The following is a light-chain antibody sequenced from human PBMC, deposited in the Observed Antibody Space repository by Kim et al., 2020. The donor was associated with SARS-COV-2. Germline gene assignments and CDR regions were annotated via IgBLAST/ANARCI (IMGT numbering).Light chain of an antibody. CDR2: GAS. Sequence: DIQMTQSPPSLSASIGDRVIITCQASHYITKYSNWFHQKPGRAPRLLISGASDVDTGVPPRFSGSSSGTHFKLTINSLQPEDVGTYFCQQYESLPFTFGPGTKVDIK. CDR3: QQYESLPFT. J-gene: IGKJ3*01. CDR1: HYITKY. V-gene: IGKV1-33*01.